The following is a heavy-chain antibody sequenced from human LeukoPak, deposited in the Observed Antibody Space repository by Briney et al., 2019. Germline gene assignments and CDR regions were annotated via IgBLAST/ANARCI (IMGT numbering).Heavy chain of an antibody. Sequence: GGSLRLSCAASGFSFSTYGMHWVRQAPGKGLEWVSFIRYDGSNKYYADSVKGRFTIFRDNSKNTLYVQMNSLRAEDTAVYYCARDNAGYDYWGQGTLVTVSS. V-gene: IGHV3-30*02. J-gene: IGHJ4*02. CDR2: IRYDGSNK. CDR3: ARDNAGYDY. CDR1: GFSFSTYG. D-gene: IGHD5-12*01.